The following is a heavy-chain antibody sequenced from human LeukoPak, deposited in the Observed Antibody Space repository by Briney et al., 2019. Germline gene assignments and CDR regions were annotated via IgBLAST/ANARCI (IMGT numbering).Heavy chain of an antibody. Sequence: ASGYTFTRYGINWIRQATGQALEWMRWITAYNGNTNYAQKFQGRVTITADESTSTAYMELSSLRSEDTAVYYCARGRRQYCSSPSCRPFDYWGQGTPVTASP. D-gene: IGHD2-2*01. V-gene: IGHV1-18*01. CDR3: ARGRRQYCSSPSCRPFDY. CDR1: GYTFTRYG. J-gene: IGHJ4*02. CDR2: ITAYNGNT.